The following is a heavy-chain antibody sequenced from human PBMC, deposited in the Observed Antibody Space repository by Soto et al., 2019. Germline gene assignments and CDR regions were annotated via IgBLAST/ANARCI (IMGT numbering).Heavy chain of an antibody. J-gene: IGHJ5*02. Sequence: SETLSLTCTVSGGSISSGGYYWSWIRQHPGKGLEWIGYIYYSGSTYYNPSLKSRVTISVDTSKNQFSLKLSSVTAADTAVYYCARGSSMVRGVNWFDPWGQGTLVTVSS. CDR3: ARGSSMVRGVNWFDP. V-gene: IGHV4-31*03. CDR2: IYYSGST. D-gene: IGHD3-10*01. CDR1: GGSISSGGYY.